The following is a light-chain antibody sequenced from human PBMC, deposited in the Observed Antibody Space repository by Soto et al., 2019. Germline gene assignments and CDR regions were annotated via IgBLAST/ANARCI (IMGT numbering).Light chain of an antibody. J-gene: IGLJ3*02. CDR3: MIWHNSAWV. Sequence: QLVLTQPSSLSASPGASASLTCTLRSGINVGTYMIYWYQQKPGSPPQYLLRYKSDSDKRQGSGVPSRFSGSKDASANAGILLISGLQSEDEADYYCMIWHNSAWVFGGGTKLTV. CDR2: YKSDSDK. V-gene: IGLV5-45*03. CDR1: SGINVGTYM.